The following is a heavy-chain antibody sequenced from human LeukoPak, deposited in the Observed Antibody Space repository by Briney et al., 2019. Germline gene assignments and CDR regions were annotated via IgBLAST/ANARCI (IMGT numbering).Heavy chain of an antibody. V-gene: IGHV3-7*01. D-gene: IGHD6-19*01. CDR2: IKQDGSER. Sequence: GGSLRLSCAASGVTFSSYWMTWVRQAPGKGLEWVATIKQDGSERYYVDSVKGRFSISRDNARNSLYLQMNSLRAEDTAVYYCAREYSSDWPTRFDYWGQGTLVTVSS. CDR1: GVTFSSYW. J-gene: IGHJ4*02. CDR3: AREYSSDWPTRFDY.